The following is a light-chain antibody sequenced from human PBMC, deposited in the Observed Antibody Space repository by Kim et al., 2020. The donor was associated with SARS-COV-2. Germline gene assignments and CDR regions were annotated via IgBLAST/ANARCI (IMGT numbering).Light chain of an antibody. J-gene: IGKJ4*01. V-gene: IGKV1-33*01. CDR2: DAS. Sequence: DIQMTQSPSSLSASVGDRVTITCQASQDISNYLNWYQQKPGKAPKLLIYDASNLETGVPSRFSGSGSWTDFTFTISSLQPEDIATYYCQQYDNLPGTFGGGTKVDIK. CDR1: QDISNY. CDR3: QQYDNLPGT.